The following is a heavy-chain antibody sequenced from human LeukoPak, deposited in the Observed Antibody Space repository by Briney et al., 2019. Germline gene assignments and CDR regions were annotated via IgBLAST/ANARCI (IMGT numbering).Heavy chain of an antibody. CDR2: IKQDGSEK. Sequence: GGSLRLSCVASEFSFSTYWMSWVRQVPGKGLEWVANIKQDGSEKFYVDSVKGRFTISRDNAKNPVYLQMNSLRAEDTAVYYCARWGTSPLYTAIDYWGQGTLVTVSS. CDR1: EFSFSTYW. J-gene: IGHJ4*02. V-gene: IGHV3-7*01. D-gene: IGHD5-18*01. CDR3: ARWGTSPLYTAIDY.